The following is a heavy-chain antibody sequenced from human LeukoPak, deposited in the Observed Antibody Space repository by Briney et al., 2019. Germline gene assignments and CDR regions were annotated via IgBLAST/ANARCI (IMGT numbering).Heavy chain of an antibody. CDR3: ARETSGSFPY. J-gene: IGHJ4*02. CDR1: GFTFSSYW. D-gene: IGHD2-15*01. Sequence: GGSLRLSCTACGFTFSSYWMQWVRQVPGKGLVWVSRINSDGSSPSYADSVKGRFTISRDNSKNTLYLQMNNPSAEDTAVYYCARETSGSFPYWGQGTLVTVSS. V-gene: IGHV3-74*01. CDR2: INSDGSSP.